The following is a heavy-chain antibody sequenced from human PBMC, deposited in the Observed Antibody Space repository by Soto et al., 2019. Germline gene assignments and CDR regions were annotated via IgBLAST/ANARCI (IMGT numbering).Heavy chain of an antibody. CDR2: IYYSGST. J-gene: IGHJ6*02. CDR1: GGSISSGDYY. V-gene: IGHV4-30-4*01. CDR3: GAGERQKDV. D-gene: IGHD3-10*01. Sequence: PWETLSLTCTVSGGSISSGDYYRSWIRQPPGKGLEWIGYIYYSGSTYYNPSLKSRVTISVDTSKNQFSLKLSSVTAADTAVYYCGAGERQKDVWGQGTTVTVSS.